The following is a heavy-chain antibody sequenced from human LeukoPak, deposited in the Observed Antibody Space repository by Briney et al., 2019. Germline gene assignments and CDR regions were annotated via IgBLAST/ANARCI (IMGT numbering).Heavy chain of an antibody. D-gene: IGHD2-2*01. J-gene: IGHJ4*02. CDR1: GFTFSSYS. CDR2: ISSSSSTI. CDR3: ASSAGVVPAAPDY. Sequence: PGGSLRLSCAASGFTFSSYSMNWVRQAPGKGLEWVSYISSSSSTIYYADSVKSRFTISRDNAKNSLYLQMNSLRAEDTAVYYCASSAGVVPAAPDYWGQGTLVTVSS. V-gene: IGHV3-48*01.